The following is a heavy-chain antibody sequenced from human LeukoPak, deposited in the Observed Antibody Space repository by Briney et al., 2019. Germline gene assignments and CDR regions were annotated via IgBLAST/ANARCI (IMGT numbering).Heavy chain of an antibody. D-gene: IGHD3-3*01. CDR2: MNPNSGNT. CDR3: ARGDYDFWSGYYIGDY. Sequence: ASVKVSCKASGYTFTSYDINWVRQATGQGLEWMGWMNPNSGNTGYAQKFQGRVTMTRNTSISTAYMELSSLRSEDTAVYCCARGDYDFWSGYYIGDYWGQGTLVTVSS. V-gene: IGHV1-8*01. J-gene: IGHJ4*02. CDR1: GYTFTSYD.